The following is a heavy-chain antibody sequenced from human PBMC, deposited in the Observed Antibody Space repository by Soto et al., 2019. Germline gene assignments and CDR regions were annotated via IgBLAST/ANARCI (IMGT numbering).Heavy chain of an antibody. V-gene: IGHV3-66*01. J-gene: IGHJ4*02. CDR1: GFTVSSNY. Sequence: EVQLVESGGGLVQPGGSLRLSCAASGFTVSSNYMSWVRQAPGKGLEWVSVIYSGGSTYYADSVKGRFTISRDNSKNTLYLQMNSLRAEDTAVYSCAREVTVAGKVEDYWGQGTLVTVSS. D-gene: IGHD6-19*01. CDR2: IYSGGST. CDR3: AREVTVAGKVEDY.